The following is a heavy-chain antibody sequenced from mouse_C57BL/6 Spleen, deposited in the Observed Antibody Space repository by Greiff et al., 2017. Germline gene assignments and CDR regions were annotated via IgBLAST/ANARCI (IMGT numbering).Heavy chain of an antibody. CDR1: GFTFSNYW. Sequence: EVKVEESGGGLVQPGGSMKLSCVASGFTFSNYWMNLVRQSPEKGLEWVAQIRLKSDNYATHYAESVKGRFTISRDDSKSSVYLQMNNLRAEDTGIYYCTGGGTGYWGQGTTLTVSS. V-gene: IGHV6-3*01. CDR2: IRLKSDNYAT. CDR3: TGGGTGY. J-gene: IGHJ2*01. D-gene: IGHD4-1*01.